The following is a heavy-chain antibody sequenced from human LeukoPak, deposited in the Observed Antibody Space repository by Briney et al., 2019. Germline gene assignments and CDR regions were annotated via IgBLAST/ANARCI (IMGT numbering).Heavy chain of an antibody. CDR3: ARVLVGGTNWFDP. CDR2: INRDGSEK. V-gene: IGHV3-7*02. D-gene: IGHD1-26*01. CDR1: GFTLSSYW. Sequence: GGSLRLSCAASGFTLSSYWMSWVRQSPGKGLEWVANINRDGSEKYYVDSVEGRFTISRDNAKNSLYLQMNSLRTEDTSVYYCARVLVGGTNWFDPWGQGTLVTVSS. J-gene: IGHJ5*02.